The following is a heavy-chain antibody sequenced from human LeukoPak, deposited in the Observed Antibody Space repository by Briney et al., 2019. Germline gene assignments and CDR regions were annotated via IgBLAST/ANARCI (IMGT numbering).Heavy chain of an antibody. CDR3: ARGRIAVTGPHYFDY. CDR1: GFTFDDFA. V-gene: IGHV3-20*04. J-gene: IGHJ4*02. CDR2: IKWDGSFI. D-gene: IGHD6-19*01. Sequence: GRSLRLSCAASGFTFDDFAMGWVRQAPGKGPEWVSDIKWDGSFIRYADSVRGRFTISRDNAKNSLDLEMNSLGVEDTAFYYCARGRIAVTGPHYFDYWGQGTLVTVSS.